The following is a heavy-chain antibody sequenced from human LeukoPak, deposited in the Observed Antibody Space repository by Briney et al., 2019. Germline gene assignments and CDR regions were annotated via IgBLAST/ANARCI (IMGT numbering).Heavy chain of an antibody. CDR1: GFTFSSYA. CDR3: VRVIWGHGVLDY. CDR2: ITGGSDST. J-gene: IGHJ4*02. Sequence: PGGSLRLSCAASGFTFSSYAMSWVRQAPGKGLEWVSAITGGSDSTYYVDSVKGRFTISRDNSKNTLYLQMNSLKTDDTAVYYCVRVIWGHGVLDYWGQGTLVTVSS. D-gene: IGHD3-16*02. V-gene: IGHV3-23*01.